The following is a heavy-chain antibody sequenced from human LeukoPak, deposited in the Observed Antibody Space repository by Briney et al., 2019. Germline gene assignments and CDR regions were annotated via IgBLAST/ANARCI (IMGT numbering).Heavy chain of an antibody. D-gene: IGHD5-18*01. CDR2: INPNSGGT. CDR3: ARDGSVDTAMVYFDY. J-gene: IGHJ4*02. Sequence: GVSVKVSCKASGYTFTGYYMHWVRQAPGQGLEWMGWINPNSGGTNYAQKFQGRVTMTRDTSISTAYMELSRLRSDDTAVYYCARDGSVDTAMVYFDYWGQGTLVTVSS. CDR1: GYTFTGYY. V-gene: IGHV1-2*02.